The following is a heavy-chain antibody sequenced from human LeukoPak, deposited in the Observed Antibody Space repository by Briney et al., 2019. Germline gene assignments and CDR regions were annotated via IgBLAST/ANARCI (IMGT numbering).Heavy chain of an antibody. CDR1: GGSFSGYY. J-gene: IGHJ6*02. V-gene: IGHV4-34*01. D-gene: IGHD3-10*01. CDR2: INHSGST. CDR3: ARGRGPLVAYYGSGRYGMDV. Sequence: PSETLSLTCSVYGGSFSGYYWSWIRPPPGKGLEWIGEINHSGSTNYNPSLKSRVTISVDTSKNQFSLKLSSVTAADTAVYYCARGRGPLVAYYGSGRYGMDVWGQGTTVTVSS.